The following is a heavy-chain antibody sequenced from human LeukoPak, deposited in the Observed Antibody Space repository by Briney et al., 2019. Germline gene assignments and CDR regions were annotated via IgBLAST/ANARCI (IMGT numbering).Heavy chain of an antibody. Sequence: GGSLRLSCAASGFSFGNYWMKWVRQDPVKGLEWVANINEDGSEKYYVDSARGRFTISRDNAKNSLYLQMNSLRTEDTAIYYCARGGVRRGYYDYWGQGTLVTVSS. CDR3: ARGGVRRGYYDY. CDR2: INEDGSEK. D-gene: IGHD1-14*01. V-gene: IGHV3-7*01. CDR1: GFSFGNYW. J-gene: IGHJ4*02.